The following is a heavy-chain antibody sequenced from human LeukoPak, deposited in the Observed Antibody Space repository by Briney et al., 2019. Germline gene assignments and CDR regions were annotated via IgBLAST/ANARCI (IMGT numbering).Heavy chain of an antibody. D-gene: IGHD5/OR15-5a*01. CDR2: ISSDGSIK. CDR1: GFTLSDYG. Sequence: GGSLRLSCAVSGFTLSDYGIHWVRQAPGKGLEWVTIISSDGSIKYADSVKGRFTVSRDSSKNTVYLQMNSLRAEDTAVYYCAKDKGLRALIDYWGQGALVTVSS. J-gene: IGHJ4*02. V-gene: IGHV3-30*02. CDR3: AKDKGLRALIDY.